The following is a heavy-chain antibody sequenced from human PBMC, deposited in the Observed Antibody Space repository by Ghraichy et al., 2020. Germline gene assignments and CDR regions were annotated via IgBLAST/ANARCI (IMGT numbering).Heavy chain of an antibody. D-gene: IGHD5-24*01. J-gene: IGHJ4*02. CDR1: GGSISSTSYY. Sequence: SETLSLTCTVSGGSISSTSYYSAWIRQPPGKGLEWIGSIYYSGSTYYNPSLKSRVTISIDTSENQFSLKLSSVTAADTAVYYCARHRRWLQNFDYWGQGTLVTVSS. CDR3: ARHRRWLQNFDY. V-gene: IGHV4-39*01. CDR2: IYYSGST.